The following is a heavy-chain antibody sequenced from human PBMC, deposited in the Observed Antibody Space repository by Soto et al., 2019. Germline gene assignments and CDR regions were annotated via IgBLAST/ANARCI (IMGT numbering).Heavy chain of an antibody. D-gene: IGHD6-13*01. CDR1: GFTFSNAW. J-gene: IGHJ5*02. CDR3: TTDHLIAAAGPDNWFDP. V-gene: IGHV3-15*01. Sequence: EVQLVESGGGLVKPGGSLRLSCAASGFTFSNAWMSWVRQAPGKGLEWVGRIKSKTDGGTTDYAAPVKGRFTISRDDSXNKXYLQMNSLKTEDTAVYYCTTDHLIAAAGPDNWFDPWGQGTLVTVSS. CDR2: IKSKTDGGTT.